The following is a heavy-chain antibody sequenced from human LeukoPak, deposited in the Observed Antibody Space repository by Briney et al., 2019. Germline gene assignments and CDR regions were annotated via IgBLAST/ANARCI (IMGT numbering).Heavy chain of an antibody. J-gene: IGHJ5*02. CDR2: ISSSSSTI. Sequence: PGGSLRLSCAASGFTFSSYSMNWVRQAPGKGLEWVSYISSSSSTIYYADSVKGRFTISRDNAMNSLYLQMNSLRAEDTAVYYCAKDQAVTTTWDWFDPWGQGTLVTVSS. D-gene: IGHD4-17*01. CDR3: AKDQAVTTTWDWFDP. CDR1: GFTFSSYS. V-gene: IGHV3-48*01.